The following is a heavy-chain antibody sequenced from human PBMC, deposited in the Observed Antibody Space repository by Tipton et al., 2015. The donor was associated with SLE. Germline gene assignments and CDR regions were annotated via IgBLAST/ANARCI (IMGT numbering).Heavy chain of an antibody. V-gene: IGHV4-34*01. CDR3: ARLRIVYGFHGLDY. CDR1: GGSFSGYY. CDR2: IKYSGST. Sequence: TLSLTCAVYGGSFSGYYWNWIRQPPGKGLEWIGEIKYSGSTNYNWSLKSRVAISIDTSKNQVSLNLSSVTAADTAVYYCARLRIVYGFHGLDYWGQGALVTVSS. J-gene: IGHJ4*02. D-gene: IGHD2-8*01.